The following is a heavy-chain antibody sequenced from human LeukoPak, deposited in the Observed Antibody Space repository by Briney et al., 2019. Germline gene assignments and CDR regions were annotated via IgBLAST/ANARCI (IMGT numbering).Heavy chain of an antibody. V-gene: IGHV1-18*04. CDR1: GYNFLTHG. CDR2: ISVYSGNT. J-gene: IGHJ6*02. Sequence: ASVKVSCKASGYNFLTHGISWVRQAPGQGLEWMGWISVYSGNTNYVQKLQGRVTMTTDTSTSTAFMELRSLRSDDTAVYCCARDGTEVPDAMYYYGMDAWGQGTTVTVSS. D-gene: IGHD2-2*01. CDR3: ARDGTEVPDAMYYYGMDA.